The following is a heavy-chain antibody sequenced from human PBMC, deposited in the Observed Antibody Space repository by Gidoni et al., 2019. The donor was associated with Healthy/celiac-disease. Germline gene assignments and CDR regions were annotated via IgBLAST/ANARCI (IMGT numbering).Heavy chain of an antibody. D-gene: IGHD6-13*01. CDR1: GFTFSSYS. Sequence: EVQLVESGGGLVKPGGALRLAGAAAGFTFSSYSMNWVRQAPGKGLEWVSSISSRSRYISYADSVKGRFTISRDNAKNSLYLQMHSLRADDTAVSYCARDSPIAAAGKAYFDYWGQGTLVTVSS. J-gene: IGHJ4*02. CDR2: ISSRSRYI. V-gene: IGHV3-21*01. CDR3: ARDSPIAAAGKAYFDY.